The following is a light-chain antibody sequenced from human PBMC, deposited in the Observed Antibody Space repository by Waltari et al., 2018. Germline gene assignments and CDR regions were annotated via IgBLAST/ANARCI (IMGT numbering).Light chain of an antibody. CDR2: VTS. J-gene: IGKJ2*01. CDR1: KNIGNN. V-gene: IGKV3-15*01. Sequence: ETIMTPSPATLSVSPGESATLPCRASKNIGNNLAWDQLTPGQAPRLLIYVTSSRSTGIPGRFFGAGSGTDFTLTISSLQSEDFGVYYCQQYNEWPYTFGQGTKVDLK. CDR3: QQYNEWPYT.